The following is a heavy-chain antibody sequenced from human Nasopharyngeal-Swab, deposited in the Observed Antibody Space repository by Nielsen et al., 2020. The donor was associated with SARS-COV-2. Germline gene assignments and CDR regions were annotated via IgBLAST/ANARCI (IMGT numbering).Heavy chain of an antibody. J-gene: IGHJ1*01. CDR3: ATGAVSGTTYAEYFQN. V-gene: IGHV3-23*01. D-gene: IGHD1-26*01. CDR2: INNRGDDT. CDR1: GFIFSNYA. Sequence: GESLKISSAASGFIFSNYAMSWVRQAPGKGLEWVSTINNRGDDTHYVDSVRGRFTVSRDNSKNTLYLQMNSLRTEDTAVYYCATGAVSGTTYAEYFQNWGQGTLVTVSS.